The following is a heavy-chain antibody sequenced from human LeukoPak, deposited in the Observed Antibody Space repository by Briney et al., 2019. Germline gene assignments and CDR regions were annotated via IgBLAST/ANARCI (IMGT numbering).Heavy chain of an antibody. CDR3: ARDYSSPGAVFDY. D-gene: IGHD6-13*01. CDR1: GYTFTGYY. Sequence: ASVKVSCKASGYTFTGYYMHWVRQAPGQGLEWMGWINPNGGGTNYAQKFQGRVTMTRDTSISTAYMELSRLRSDDTAVYYCARDYSSPGAVFDYWGQGTLVTVSS. V-gene: IGHV1-2*02. J-gene: IGHJ4*02. CDR2: INPNGGGT.